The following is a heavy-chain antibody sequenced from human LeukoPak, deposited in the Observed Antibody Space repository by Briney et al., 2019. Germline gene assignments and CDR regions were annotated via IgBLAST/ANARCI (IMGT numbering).Heavy chain of an antibody. Sequence: GGSLRLSCAASGFTFSSYAMSWVRQAPGKGLEWVSAISGSGGSTYYADSVKGRFTISRDNSKNTLYLQMNSLRAEDTAVYYCAKEPDYDFWSGSSFFDYWGQGTLVTVSS. CDR3: AKEPDYDFWSGSSFFDY. J-gene: IGHJ4*02. CDR2: ISGSGGST. CDR1: GFTFSSYA. V-gene: IGHV3-23*01. D-gene: IGHD3-3*01.